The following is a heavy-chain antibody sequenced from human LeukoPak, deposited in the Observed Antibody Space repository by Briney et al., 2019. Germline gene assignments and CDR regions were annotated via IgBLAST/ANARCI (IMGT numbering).Heavy chain of an antibody. J-gene: IGHJ4*02. CDR1: GFTFDDYA. Sequence: GGSLRLSCAASGFTFDDYALHWVRQAPGKGLEWVSLISWDGGGTYYADTVKGRFTISRDNSKNSLYLQMNSLRAEDTALYYCAKDMAAYYYASGNIDYWGQGTLVTVSS. CDR2: ISWDGGGT. D-gene: IGHD3-10*01. CDR3: AKDMAAYYYASGNIDY. V-gene: IGHV3-43D*03.